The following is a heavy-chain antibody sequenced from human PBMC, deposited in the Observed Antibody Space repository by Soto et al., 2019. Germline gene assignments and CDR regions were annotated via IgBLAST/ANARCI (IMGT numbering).Heavy chain of an antibody. CDR1: GGSISSYY. CDR2: IYYSGST. Sequence: QVQLQESGPGLVKPSETLSLTCTVSGGSISSYYWSWIRQPPGKGLEWIGYIYYSGSTNYNPSLKGRVTISVDTSKSQCSLKLSSVTAADTAVYYCARGGEHIVVVSRFDYWGQGRLGTVSS. D-gene: IGHD2-21*01. CDR3: ARGGEHIVVVSRFDY. J-gene: IGHJ4*02. V-gene: IGHV4-59*01.